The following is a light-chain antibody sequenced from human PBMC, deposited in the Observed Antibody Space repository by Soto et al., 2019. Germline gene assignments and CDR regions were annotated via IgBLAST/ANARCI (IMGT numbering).Light chain of an antibody. Sequence: EIVMTQSPDALSVSPGERVTLSWRASQSVTSNLAWYQQKPGQAPGLLIYGASTRATGMSARFSGFGSGTEFTLTISRLEPEDFAVYYCQQYHWAPDTFGQGTRLEIK. CDR3: QQYHWAPDT. V-gene: IGKV3-15*01. CDR1: QSVTSN. J-gene: IGKJ5*01. CDR2: GAS.